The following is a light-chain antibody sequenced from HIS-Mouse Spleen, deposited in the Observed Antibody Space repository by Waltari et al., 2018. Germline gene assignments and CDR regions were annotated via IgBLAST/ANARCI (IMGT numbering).Light chain of an antibody. CDR3: CSYAGSSTFVVV. J-gene: IGLJ2*01. V-gene: IGLV2-23*03. CDR1: SSYGGSYNL. CDR2: EGS. Sequence: QSALTQPASMSGSPGQSITISCTGTSSYGGSYNLVSWYQQHPGKAPKLMIYEGSKRPSGVSNRFSGSKSGNTASLTISGLQAEDEADYYCCSYAGSSTFVVVFGGGTKLTVL.